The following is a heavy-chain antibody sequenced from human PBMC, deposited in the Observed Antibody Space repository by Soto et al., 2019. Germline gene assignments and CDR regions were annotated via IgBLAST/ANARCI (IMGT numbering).Heavy chain of an antibody. CDR1: GLIFSDYH. J-gene: IGHJ6*02. CDR2: IRRKAKSYTT. D-gene: IGHD6-19*01. V-gene: IGHV3-72*01. CDR3: AMLGGWSGGSSGMDV. Sequence: GGSLRLSCAASGLIFSDYHMDWVRQAPGKGLEWVGRIRRKAKSYTTEYTASVKGRFTISRDDSKNSLYLQMNNMKSEDTAVFYCAMLGGWSGGSSGMDVWGQGTTVTVSS.